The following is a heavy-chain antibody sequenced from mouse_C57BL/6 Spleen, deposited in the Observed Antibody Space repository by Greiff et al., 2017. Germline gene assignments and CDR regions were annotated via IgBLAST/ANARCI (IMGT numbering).Heavy chain of an antibody. CDR1: GYTFTDYE. J-gene: IGHJ2*01. CDR3: RGRELGRHLDY. D-gene: IGHD4-1*01. V-gene: IGHV1-15*01. Sequence: VQLQQSGAELVRPGASVTLSCKASGYTFTDYEMHWVKQTPVHGLEWIGAIDPETGGTAYNQKFKGKAILTADKSSSTAYMELRSLTSEDSAVYYCRGRELGRHLDYWGQGTTLTVSS. CDR2: IDPETGGT.